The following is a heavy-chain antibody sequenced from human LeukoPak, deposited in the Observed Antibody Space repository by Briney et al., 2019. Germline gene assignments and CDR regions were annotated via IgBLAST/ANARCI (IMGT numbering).Heavy chain of an antibody. CDR2: IYSDNA. CDR1: GFTVGSNS. D-gene: IGHD4/OR15-4a*01. Sequence: GGSLRLSCTVSGFTVGSNSMSWVRQAPGKGLEWVSFIYSDNAHYSDSVKGRFTISRDNSKNTLYLQMNSLRAEDTAVYYCARRAGAYSHPYDYWGQGTLVTVSS. CDR3: ARRAGAYSHPYDY. J-gene: IGHJ4*02. V-gene: IGHV3-53*01.